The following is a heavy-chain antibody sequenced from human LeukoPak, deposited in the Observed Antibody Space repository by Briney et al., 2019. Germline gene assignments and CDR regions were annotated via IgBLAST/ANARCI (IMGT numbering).Heavy chain of an antibody. CDR2: IHHSGRT. J-gene: IGHJ4*02. D-gene: IGHD2-15*01. V-gene: IGHV4-38-2*02. CDR3: TRETIRFCSDTDCLQGEF. Sequence: PSETLSLTCAVSGYSISRGYYWGWVRQSPGKGLEWIANIHHSGRTYYNPSLKSRVTISVDMSKNQISLKLTSVTAADTAVYRCTRETIRFCSDTDCLQGEFWGQGALVTVSS. CDR1: GYSISRGYY.